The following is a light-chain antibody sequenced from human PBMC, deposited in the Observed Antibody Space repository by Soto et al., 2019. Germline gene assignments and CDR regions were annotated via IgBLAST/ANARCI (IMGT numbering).Light chain of an antibody. V-gene: IGKV4-1*01. CDR1: QSVLYSSNNKNY. CDR2: WAS. J-gene: IGKJ4*01. Sequence: DTVMTQSPDSLAVSLGERATINCKSSQSVLYSSNNKNYLAWYQQKPGQPPKLLIYWASTRESGVPDRFSGSGSGTDFTLTISSLQAEDVAVYYCQQYYSTPPTFGGGTNVEIK. CDR3: QQYYSTPPT.